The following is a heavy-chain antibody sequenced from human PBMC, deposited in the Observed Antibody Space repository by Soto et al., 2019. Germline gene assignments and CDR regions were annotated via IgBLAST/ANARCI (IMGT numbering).Heavy chain of an antibody. Sequence: GASVKVSCKASGYTFTSYALHWVRQAPGQRLEWMGWINPGNGNTKYSQKFQGRVTITRDTSASTAYMELNSLRAEDTAVYYCAAHGGPYNTMIVVVIAPDDAFDIWGQGTMVTVS. CDR3: AAHGGPYNTMIVVVIAPDDAFDI. V-gene: IGHV1-3*01. D-gene: IGHD3-22*01. CDR2: INPGNGNT. CDR1: GYTFTSYA. J-gene: IGHJ3*02.